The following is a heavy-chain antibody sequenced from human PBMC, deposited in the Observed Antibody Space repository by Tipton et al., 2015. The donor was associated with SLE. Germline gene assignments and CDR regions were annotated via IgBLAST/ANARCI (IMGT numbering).Heavy chain of an antibody. CDR2: IYYSGST. J-gene: IGHJ4*02. D-gene: IGHD4-17*01. CDR1: GGSISSYY. CDR3: ARRHTHPDDYGAHFDY. V-gene: IGHV4-59*08. Sequence: TLSLTRTVSGGSISSYYWSWIRQPPGKGLEWIGYIYYSGSTNYNPSLKSRVTISVDTSKNQFSLKLSSVTAADTAVYYCARRHTHPDDYGAHFDYWGQGTLVTVSS.